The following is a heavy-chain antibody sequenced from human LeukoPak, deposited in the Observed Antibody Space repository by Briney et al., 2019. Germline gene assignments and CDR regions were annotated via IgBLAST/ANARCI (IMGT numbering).Heavy chain of an antibody. Sequence: SVKVSCKASGGTFSSYAISWVRQAPGQGLEWMGGIIPIFGTANYAQKFQGRVTITTDESTSTAYMELSSLRSEDTAVYYCASNPKSYDFWSGYTPLVNDYYMDVWGKGTTVTVSS. D-gene: IGHD3-3*01. CDR3: ASNPKSYDFWSGYTPLVNDYYMDV. CDR2: IIPIFGTA. CDR1: GGTFSSYA. V-gene: IGHV1-69*05. J-gene: IGHJ6*03.